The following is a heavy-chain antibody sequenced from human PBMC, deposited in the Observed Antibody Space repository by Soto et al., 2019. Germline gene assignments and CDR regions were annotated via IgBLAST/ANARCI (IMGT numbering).Heavy chain of an antibody. CDR2: ISWNSGSI. CDR1: GFTFDDYA. D-gene: IGHD2-2*01. Sequence: EVQLVESGGGLVQPGRSLRLSCAASGFTFDDYAMHWVRQAPGKGLEWVSGISWNSGSIGYVDSVKGRFTISRDNAKNSLYLQMNSLRAKDTALYYCAKDREAILGYCSSTSCHSGFDYWGQGTLVTVSS. V-gene: IGHV3-9*01. J-gene: IGHJ4*02. CDR3: AKDREAILGYCSSTSCHSGFDY.